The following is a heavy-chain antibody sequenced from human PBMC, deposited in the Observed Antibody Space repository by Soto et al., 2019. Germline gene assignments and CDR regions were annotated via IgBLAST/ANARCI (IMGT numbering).Heavy chain of an antibody. CDR3: AKAKDIVVVPAAIPWLALDY. CDR1: GFTLSCYG. CDR2: ISYDGSNK. J-gene: IGHJ4*02. V-gene: IGHV3-30*18. D-gene: IGHD2-2*01. Sequence: GTRRLSCAPSGFTLSCYGITRVRQAPGRGLERVAVISYDGSNKYYADSAKGRFTISRDNSKNTLYLQMNSLRAEDTAVYYCAKAKDIVVVPAAIPWLALDYWGQGTLVTVSS.